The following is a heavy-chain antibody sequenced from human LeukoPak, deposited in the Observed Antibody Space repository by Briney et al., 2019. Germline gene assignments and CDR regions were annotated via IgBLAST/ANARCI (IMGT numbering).Heavy chain of an antibody. J-gene: IGHJ3*02. V-gene: IGHV4-30-4*01. CDR2: IYYSGST. D-gene: IGHD2-2*01. CDR3: ARDPHPYYCTSVSCYENAFDI. Sequence: SRTLSLTCTVSGDSISSVNYYWSWIRQTPGKGLEWIGHIYYSGSTYYNPSLRSRVTISVDTSKNQLSLKLSSVTAADTAVYYCARDPHPYYCTSVSCYENAFDIWGQGTMVTVSS. CDR1: GDSISSVNYY.